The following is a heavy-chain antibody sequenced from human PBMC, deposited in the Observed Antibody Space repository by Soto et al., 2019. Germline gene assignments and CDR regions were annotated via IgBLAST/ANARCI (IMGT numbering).Heavy chain of an antibody. D-gene: IGHD3-3*01. CDR3: TAASHVLRFLERLLPYYYYGMDV. V-gene: IGHV3-15*01. CDR1: GFTFSNAW. Sequence: EVQLVESGGGLVKPGGSLRLSCAASGFTFSNAWMSWVRQAPGKGLEWVGRIKSKTDGGTTDYAATVKGRFTISRDDSNNTLYLQMHSLNTEDTAVYYCTAASHVLRFLERLLPYYYYGMDVW. CDR2: IKSKTDGGTT. J-gene: IGHJ6*01.